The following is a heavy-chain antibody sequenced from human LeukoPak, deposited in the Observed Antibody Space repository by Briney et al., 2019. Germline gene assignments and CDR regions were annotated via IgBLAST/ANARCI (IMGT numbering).Heavy chain of an antibody. CDR1: GGSFSGYY. D-gene: IGHD1-26*01. Sequence: PSEPLSLTCAVYGGSFSGYYWRWIRQPPGKGLEWIGEINHSGSTNYNPSLKSRVTISVDTSKNQFSLKLSSVTAADTAVYYCARPAGERGLNYFDHWGQGTLVTVSS. J-gene: IGHJ4*02. CDR2: INHSGST. V-gene: IGHV4-34*01. CDR3: ARPAGERGLNYFDH.